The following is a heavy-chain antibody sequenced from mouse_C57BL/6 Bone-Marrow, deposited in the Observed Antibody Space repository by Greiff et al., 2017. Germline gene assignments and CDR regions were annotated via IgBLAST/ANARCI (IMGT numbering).Heavy chain of an antibody. J-gene: IGHJ3*01. CDR1: GYSITSGYY. Sequence: EVQLQQSGPGLVKPSQSLSLTCSVTGYSITSGYYWNWIRQFPGNKLEWMGYISYDGSNNYNPSLKNRISITRDTSKNQFFLKLNSVTTEDTATXYCASRDGNYLAWFAYWGQGTLVTVSA. V-gene: IGHV3-6*01. D-gene: IGHD2-1*01. CDR3: ASRDGNYLAWFAY. CDR2: ISYDGSN.